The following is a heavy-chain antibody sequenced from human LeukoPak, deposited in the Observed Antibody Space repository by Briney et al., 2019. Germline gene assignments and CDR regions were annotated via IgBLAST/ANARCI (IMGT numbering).Heavy chain of an antibody. CDR3: ARVVALPTDYMDV. Sequence: AETLSLTCSVSGGSISTYYWSWLRQPPGKGLEWIGYIYYSGRTNYNPSLKSRVTMSVDTSKNQFSLKLSSVTAADTAVYYCARVVALPTDYMDVWGKGTTVTVSS. CDR1: GGSISTYY. V-gene: IGHV4-59*12. D-gene: IGHD2-15*01. CDR2: IYYSGRT. J-gene: IGHJ6*03.